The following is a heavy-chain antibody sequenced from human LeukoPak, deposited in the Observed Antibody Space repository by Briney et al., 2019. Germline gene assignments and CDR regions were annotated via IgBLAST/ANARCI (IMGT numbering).Heavy chain of an antibody. CDR3: ARGRGYSYGPPDY. V-gene: IGHV4-39*07. CDR2: IYYSGST. CDR1: GGSISSSSYY. J-gene: IGHJ4*02. D-gene: IGHD5-18*01. Sequence: SETLSLTCTVSGGSISSSSYYWGWIRQPPGKGLEWIGSIYYSGSTYYNPSLKSRVTISVDTSKNQFSLKLSPVTAADTAVYYCARGRGYSYGPPDYWGQGTLVTVSS.